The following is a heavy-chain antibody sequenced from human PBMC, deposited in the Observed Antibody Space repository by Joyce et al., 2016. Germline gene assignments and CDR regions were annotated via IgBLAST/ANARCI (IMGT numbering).Heavy chain of an antibody. V-gene: IGHV4-39*01. Sequence: QLQLQESGPGLVKPSETLSLSCSVSGDSTSNTHNFWGWVRQPPGMVLEWIGYVHYRWGIFNNPSLKSRSTISLDTSKNQFSLKLNDVTAADTAIYYCARQMNWRFEPWGQGTLITVYS. CDR2: VHYRWGI. CDR1: GDSTSNTHNF. CDR3: ARQMNWRFEP. J-gene: IGHJ5*02. D-gene: IGHD1-1*01.